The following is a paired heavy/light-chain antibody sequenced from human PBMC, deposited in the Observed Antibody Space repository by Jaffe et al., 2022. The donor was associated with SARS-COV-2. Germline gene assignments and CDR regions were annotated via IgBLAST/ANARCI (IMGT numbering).Heavy chain of an antibody. J-gene: IGHJ4*02. Sequence: EVQLLESGGGLAQPGGSLRLSCAASGFTFSSFAMNWVRQAPGKGLEWVSSISASGAGTFYADSVKGRFTISRDNSKNTVSLQMHSLKVEDTAVYYCANREGGASNPFDFWGQGTLVSVSS. CDR3: ANREGGASNPFDF. V-gene: IGHV3-23*01. D-gene: IGHD4-4*01. CDR2: ISASGAGT. CDR1: GFTFSSFA.
Light chain of an antibody. CDR3: QAWDSGTSVV. V-gene: IGLV3-1*01. CDR1: NLGSKF. Sequence: SYELTQPPSVSVSPGQTAIIPCSGGNLGSKFVSWYQQRPGQSPVLVLYQDSKRPSGISERFSGSTSGNTAALTISGAQAVDEADYYCQAWDSGTSVVFGGGTKLTVL. CDR2: QDS. J-gene: IGLJ2*01.